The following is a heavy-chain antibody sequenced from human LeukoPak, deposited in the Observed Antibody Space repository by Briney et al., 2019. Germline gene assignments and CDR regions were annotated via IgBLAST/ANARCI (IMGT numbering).Heavy chain of an antibody. Sequence: ASVEVSCKASGYTFTSYGISWVRPAPGQGLEWMGWISAYNGNTNYAQKLQGRVTMTTDTSTSTAYMELRSLRSDDTAVYYCARDSSGYYYRDYWGQGTLVTVSS. V-gene: IGHV1-18*01. CDR2: ISAYNGNT. D-gene: IGHD3-22*01. CDR3: ARDSSGYYYRDY. J-gene: IGHJ4*02. CDR1: GYTFTSYG.